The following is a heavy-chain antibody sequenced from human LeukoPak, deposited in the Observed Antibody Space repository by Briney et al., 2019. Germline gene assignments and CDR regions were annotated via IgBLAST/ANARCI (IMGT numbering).Heavy chain of an antibody. J-gene: IGHJ6*03. D-gene: IGHD1-7*01. CDR3: ATDNWNYVRSYYMDV. Sequence: PGGSLRLSCAASGFTFSSYAMHWVRQAPGKGLKWVAVISFDGREKSYADSVKGRFTISRDNSKNTLYVQMNSLRAEDTAVYYCATDNWNYVRSYYMDVWGEGTTVIVSS. CDR2: ISFDGREK. V-gene: IGHV3-30*01. CDR1: GFTFSSYA.